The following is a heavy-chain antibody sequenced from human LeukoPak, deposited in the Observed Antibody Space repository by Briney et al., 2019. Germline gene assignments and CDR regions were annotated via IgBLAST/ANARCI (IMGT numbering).Heavy chain of an antibody. V-gene: IGHV1-69*05. CDR3: AREFGYYYDSSGYYSYFDY. CDR2: FIPIFGTA. D-gene: IGHD3-22*01. Sequence: ASVKDSCKASGGTFRSYVISWVRQAPGQGLEWMGRFIPIFGTANYAQKFQGRVAITTDESTSTAYIELSSLRSEDTAVYYCAREFGYYYDSSGYYSYFDYWGQGTLVTVSS. J-gene: IGHJ4*02. CDR1: GGTFRSYV.